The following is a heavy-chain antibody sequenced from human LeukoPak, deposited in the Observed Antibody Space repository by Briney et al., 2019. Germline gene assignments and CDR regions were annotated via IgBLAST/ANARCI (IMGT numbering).Heavy chain of an antibody. CDR3: AKDWYQLLYYYGMDV. D-gene: IGHD2-2*01. CDR2: ISGSGGST. V-gene: IGHV3-23*01. Sequence: PGGSLRLSCAASGFTFSSYAMSWVRQAPGKGLEWVSAISGSGGSTYYADSVKGRFTISRDNSKNTLYLQMNSLRAEDTAVYYCAKDWYQLLYYYGMDVWGQGTTVTVSS. CDR1: GFTFSSYA. J-gene: IGHJ6*02.